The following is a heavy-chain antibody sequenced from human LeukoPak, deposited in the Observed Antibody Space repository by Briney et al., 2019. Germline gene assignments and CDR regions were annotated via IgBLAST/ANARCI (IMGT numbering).Heavy chain of an antibody. J-gene: IGHJ5*02. CDR2: IIPIFGTA. CDR3: AREGPSYCSGGSCYWFDP. Sequence: SVKVSCKASGGTFSSYAISWVRQAPGQGLEWMGGIIPIFGTANYAQKFQGRVTITADESTSTAYMELSSLRSDDTAVYYCAREGPSYCSGGSCYWFDPWGQGTLVTVSS. V-gene: IGHV1-69*13. CDR1: GGTFSSYA. D-gene: IGHD2-15*01.